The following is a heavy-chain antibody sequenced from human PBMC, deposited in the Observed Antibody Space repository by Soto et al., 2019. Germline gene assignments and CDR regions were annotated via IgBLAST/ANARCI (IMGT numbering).Heavy chain of an antibody. V-gene: IGHV5-51*01. J-gene: IGHJ6*02. Sequence: PGESLKISCKGSGYSFTSYWIGWVRQMPGKGLEWMGIIYPGDSDTRYSPSFQGQVTISADKSISTAYLQWSSLKASDTAMYYCARHVGYGDYSYYYYGMDVWGQGTTVTVSS. CDR1: GYSFTSYW. CDR2: IYPGDSDT. CDR3: ARHVGYGDYSYYYYGMDV. D-gene: IGHD4-17*01.